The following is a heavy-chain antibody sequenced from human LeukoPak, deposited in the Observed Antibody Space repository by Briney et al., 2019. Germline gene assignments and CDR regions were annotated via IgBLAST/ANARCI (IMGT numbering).Heavy chain of an antibody. CDR1: GGSISTYS. Sequence: SETLSLTCSVSGGSISTYSWSWIRLPPGKGLEWVGHMYYSGTTKYNPSLKSRVTISVDTSKNQFSLRLSSVTAADTAVYFCXXXXSIYGWFDYWGQGTLVTVSS. CDR3: XXXXSIYGWFDY. V-gene: IGHV4-59*13. CDR2: MYYSGTT. D-gene: IGHD5-18*01. J-gene: IGHJ4*02.